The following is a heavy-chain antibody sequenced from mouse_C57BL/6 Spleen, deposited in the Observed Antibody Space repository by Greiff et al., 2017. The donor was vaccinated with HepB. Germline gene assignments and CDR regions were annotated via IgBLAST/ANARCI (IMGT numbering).Heavy chain of an antibody. CDR2: INPNNGGT. V-gene: IGHV1-26*01. D-gene: IGHD1-1*01. CDR3: ARGTYYGSSPWFAY. J-gene: IGHJ3*01. CDR1: GYTFTDYY. Sequence: EVQLQQSGPELVKPGASVKISCKASGYTFTDYYMNWVKQSHGKSLEWIGVINPNNGGTSYNQKFKGKATLTVDKSSSTAYMELRSLTSEDSAVYYCARGTYYGSSPWFAYWGQGTLVTVSA.